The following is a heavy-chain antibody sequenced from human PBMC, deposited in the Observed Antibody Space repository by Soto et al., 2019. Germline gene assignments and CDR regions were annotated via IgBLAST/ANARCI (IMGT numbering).Heavy chain of an antibody. CDR3: TKGRLIPHY. Sequence: SVSNAWMNWVRQAPGKGLAWVGRIKSKTDGGTTDYAAPVKGRFTISRDDSKNTLYLQMNSLKTEDTPVYYCTKGRLIPHYWVPGTLVTVSS. CDR2: IKSKTDGGTT. D-gene: IGHD3-22*01. J-gene: IGHJ4*02. CDR1: SVSNAW. V-gene: IGHV3-15*07.